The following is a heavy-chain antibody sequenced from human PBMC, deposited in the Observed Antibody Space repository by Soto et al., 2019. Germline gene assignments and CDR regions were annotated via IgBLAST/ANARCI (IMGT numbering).Heavy chain of an antibody. CDR1: GYTFTGYY. J-gene: IGHJ6*02. Sequence: ASVKVSCKASGYTFTGYYMHWVRRAPGQGLEWMGWINPNSGGTNYAQKFQGWVTMTRDTSISTAYMELSRLRSDDTAVYYCARANYDFWSGPIWGRRDYYYGMDVWGQGTTVTVSS. V-gene: IGHV1-2*04. D-gene: IGHD3-3*01. CDR3: ARANYDFWSGPIWGRRDYYYGMDV. CDR2: INPNSGGT.